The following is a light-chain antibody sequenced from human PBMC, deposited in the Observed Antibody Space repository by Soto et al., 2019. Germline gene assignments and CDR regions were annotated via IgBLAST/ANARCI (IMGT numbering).Light chain of an antibody. CDR3: QQYYNIPST. Sequence: DIVMTQSPDSLAVSLGERATINCKSSQSVLYSSNNKNYLAWYQQKPGQPPKLLIYWASTRESGVPDRFSGSGSGRDFTLTISSLQAEDVAVYYCQQYYNIPSTFGGGTKVEIK. V-gene: IGKV4-1*01. J-gene: IGKJ4*01. CDR1: QSVLYSSNNKNY. CDR2: WAS.